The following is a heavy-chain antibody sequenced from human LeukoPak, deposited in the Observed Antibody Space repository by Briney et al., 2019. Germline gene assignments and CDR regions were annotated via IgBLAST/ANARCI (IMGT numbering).Heavy chain of an antibody. CDR3: ARNAGPLRTGNFDY. Sequence: GGSLRLSCAASGFTFSDYYMTWVRQAPGKGLEWVSVISGSGGTTHYADSVKGRFTISRDNSKNTLYLEMNSLRSEDTAVYYCARNAGPLRTGNFDYWGQGTLVTVSS. J-gene: IGHJ4*02. CDR2: ISGSGGTT. D-gene: IGHD1-1*01. V-gene: IGHV3-23*01. CDR1: GFTFSDYY.